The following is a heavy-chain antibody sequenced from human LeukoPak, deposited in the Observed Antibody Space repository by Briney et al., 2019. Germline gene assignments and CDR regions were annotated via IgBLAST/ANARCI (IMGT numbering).Heavy chain of an antibody. J-gene: IGHJ3*02. CDR1: GGTFSSYA. CDR3: ARDPRITMIVDYDAFDI. V-gene: IGHV1-69*13. CDR2: IIPIFGTA. Sequence: SVKVSCKASGGTFSSYAISWVRQAPGQGLEWMGGIIPIFGTANYAQKFQGRVTITADESTSTAYMELSSLRSEDTAVYYCARDPRITMIVDYDAFDIWGQGTMVTVSS. D-gene: IGHD3-22*01.